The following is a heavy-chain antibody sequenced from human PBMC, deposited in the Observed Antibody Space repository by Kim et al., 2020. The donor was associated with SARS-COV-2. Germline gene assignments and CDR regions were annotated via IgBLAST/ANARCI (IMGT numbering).Heavy chain of an antibody. Sequence: EASVNGRITISRDNAKNTRYLQMNSRRAEETAVYYCANGGSSSSWAYVTWGQGTLVTASS. J-gene: IGHJ5*02. V-gene: IGHV3-33*06. D-gene: IGHD2-2*01. CDR3: ANGGSSSSWAYVT.